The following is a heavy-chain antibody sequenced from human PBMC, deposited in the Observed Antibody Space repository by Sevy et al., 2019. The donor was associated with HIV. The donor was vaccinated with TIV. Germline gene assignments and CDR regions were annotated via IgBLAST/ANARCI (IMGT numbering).Heavy chain of an antibody. CDR1: GGSFSGYY. CDR3: ARGIAAAAYYFDY. J-gene: IGHJ4*02. D-gene: IGHD6-13*01. Sequence: SETLSLTCAVYGGSFSGYYWSWIRQPPGKGLEWIGEINHSGSTNYNPSLKSRVTIYVDTSKNQFSLKLSSVTAADTAVYYCARGIAAAAYYFDYWGQGTLVTVSS. V-gene: IGHV4-34*01. CDR2: INHSGST.